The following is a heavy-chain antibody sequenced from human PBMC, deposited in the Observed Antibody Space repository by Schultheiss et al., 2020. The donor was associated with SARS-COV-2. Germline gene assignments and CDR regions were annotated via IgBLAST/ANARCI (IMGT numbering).Heavy chain of an antibody. D-gene: IGHD2-2*01. Sequence: GESLKISCAASGFTFSTYAMSWVRQAPGKGLEWVSTISGSGGTTYYGDSVKGRVTISRDNSKNTLNLQMNSLRAEDTAVYYCAKATSVVVVPYFDYWGQGTPVTVSS. V-gene: IGHV3-23*01. CDR2: ISGSGGTT. J-gene: IGHJ4*02. CDR3: AKATSVVVVPYFDY. CDR1: GFTFSTYA.